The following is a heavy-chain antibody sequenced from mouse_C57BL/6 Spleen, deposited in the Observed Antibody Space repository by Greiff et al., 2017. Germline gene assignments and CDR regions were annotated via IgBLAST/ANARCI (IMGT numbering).Heavy chain of an antibody. Sequence: EVQLQESGPGLVKPSQSLSLTCSVTGYSITSGYYWNWIRQFPGNKLEWMGYISYSGSNNYKPFLKNRISITRDTSKNQFFLKLNSVTTEDTAAYYCARGGYPWYFDVWGTGTTVTVSS. CDR1: GYSITSGYY. CDR2: ISYSGSN. J-gene: IGHJ1*03. CDR3: ARGGYPWYFDV. D-gene: IGHD3-1*01. V-gene: IGHV3-6*01.